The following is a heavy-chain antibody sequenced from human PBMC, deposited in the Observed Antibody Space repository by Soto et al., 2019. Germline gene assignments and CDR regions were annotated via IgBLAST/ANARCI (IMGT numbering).Heavy chain of an antibody. CDR3: ARAPRNQLLSDY. V-gene: IGHV1-8*01. Sequence: QVQLVQSGAEVKQPGASVKVSCRTSGYTFTNYDINWVRQATGQRLEYMGWMNPDSANTGYAQKFQGRVTMTRDTSRKTVYMELHSLTSEDTAIDYCARAPRNQLLSDYWGQGSLVIVSS. J-gene: IGHJ4*02. CDR1: GYTFTNYD. D-gene: IGHD2-15*01. CDR2: MNPDSANT.